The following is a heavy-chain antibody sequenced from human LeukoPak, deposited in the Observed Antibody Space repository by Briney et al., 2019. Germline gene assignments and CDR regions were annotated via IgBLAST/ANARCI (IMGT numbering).Heavy chain of an antibody. J-gene: IGHJ4*02. CDR1: GGSISSSSYY. CDR2: IYYSGST. CDR3: ARHVRFGVVIHYFDY. D-gene: IGHD3-3*01. Sequence: TSETLSLTCTVSGGSISSSSYYWGWLRQPPGMGLEWIGCIYYSGSTYYNPSLKSRVTISVDTSKNQFSLKLSSVTAADTAVYYCARHVRFGVVIHYFDYWGQGTLVTVSS. V-gene: IGHV4-39*01.